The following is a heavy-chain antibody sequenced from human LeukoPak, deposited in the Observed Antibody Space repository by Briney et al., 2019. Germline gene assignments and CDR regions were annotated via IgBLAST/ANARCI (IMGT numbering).Heavy chain of an antibody. CDR3: ARHLDLAVKTSGGY. D-gene: IGHD3/OR15-3a*01. V-gene: IGHV5-51*01. CDR2: IYPGDYDT. CDR1: GYSFTSYW. Sequence: GESLKISCKGSGYSFTSYWIGWVRPMPGKGVELMGIIYPGDYDTRYSPSFEGQVTISADKSISTAYRQWSSLKASDTAMYYCARHLDLAVKTSGGYWGQGTLVTVSS. J-gene: IGHJ4*02.